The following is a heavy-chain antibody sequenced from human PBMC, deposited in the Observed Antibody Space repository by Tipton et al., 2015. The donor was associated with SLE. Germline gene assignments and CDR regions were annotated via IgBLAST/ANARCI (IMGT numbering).Heavy chain of an antibody. D-gene: IGHD4-23*01. V-gene: IGHV3-9*01. CDR3: AKDQVHYGGKSAFDI. CDR1: GFTFDDYA. Sequence: SLRLSCAASGFTFDDYAMHWVRQAPGKGLEWVSGISWNSGSIGYADSVKGRFTISRDNAKNSLYLQMNSLGAEDTALYYCAKDQVHYGGKSAFDIWGQGTMVTVSS. CDR2: ISWNSGSI. J-gene: IGHJ3*02.